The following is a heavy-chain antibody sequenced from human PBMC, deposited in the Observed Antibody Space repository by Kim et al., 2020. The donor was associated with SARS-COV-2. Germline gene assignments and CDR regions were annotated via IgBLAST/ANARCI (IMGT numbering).Heavy chain of an antibody. CDR3: AKDRYYDSSGYSGY. Sequence: YADSVRGRFTISRDNSKNTLYLQMNSLRAEDTAVYYCAKDRYYDSSGYSGYWGQGTLVTVSS. J-gene: IGHJ4*02. D-gene: IGHD3-22*01. V-gene: IGHV3-23*01.